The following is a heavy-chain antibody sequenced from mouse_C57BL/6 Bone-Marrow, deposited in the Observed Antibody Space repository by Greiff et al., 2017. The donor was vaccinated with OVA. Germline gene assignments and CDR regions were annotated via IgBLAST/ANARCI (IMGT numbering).Heavy chain of an antibody. CDR1: GYTFTSYW. J-gene: IGHJ4*01. V-gene: IGHV1-69*01. CDR3: ARDDYGNYGYYAMDY. D-gene: IGHD2-1*01. Sequence: QVQLQQPGAELVMPGASVKLSCKASGYTFTSYWMHWVKQRPGQGLEWIGEIDPSDSYTNYNQKFKGKSTLTVDKSSRTAYMQLSSLTSEDSAVYYCARDDYGNYGYYAMDYWGQGTSVTVSS. CDR2: IDPSDSYT.